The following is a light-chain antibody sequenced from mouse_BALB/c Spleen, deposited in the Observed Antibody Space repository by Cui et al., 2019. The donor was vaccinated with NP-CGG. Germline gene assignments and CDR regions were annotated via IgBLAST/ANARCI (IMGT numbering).Light chain of an antibody. V-gene: IGLV1*01. Sequence: QAVVTQESALTTSPGETVTLTCRSSTGAVTTSNYANWVQEKPDHLFTGIGGTNNRAPGVPARFSGSLIGDKAALTITGAQTEDEAIYFCALWYSNHWVFGGGTKLTVL. CDR1: TGAVTTSNY. CDR2: GTN. CDR3: ALWYSNHWV. J-gene: IGLJ1*01.